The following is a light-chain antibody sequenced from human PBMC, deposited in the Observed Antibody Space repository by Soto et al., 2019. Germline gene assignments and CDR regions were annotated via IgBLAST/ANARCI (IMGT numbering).Light chain of an antibody. CDR3: QNHKTCPLT. J-gene: IGKJ4*01. CDR1: QDINNY. V-gene: IGKV1-16*02. CDR2: AAF. Sequence: DIQMTQSPSSLSASVGDSVAITCRASQDINNYLAWFQQRPGKAPRSLIYAAFTLQSGVPSKFSGSGSGTDFPLTTSTLPPEAFATYSCQNHKTCPLTLGGGTKGDTK.